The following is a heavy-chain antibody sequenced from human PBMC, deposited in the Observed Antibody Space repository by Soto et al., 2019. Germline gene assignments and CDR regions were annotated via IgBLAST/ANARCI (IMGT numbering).Heavy chain of an antibody. V-gene: IGHV1-18*01. CDR1: GYTFTSYG. J-gene: IGHJ4*02. Sequence: QVHLVQSGAEVKKPGASVKVYCKASGYTFTSYGITWVRQAPGQGLEWMGWISAHNGNTDYAQKLQGRVIVTRDTSTSTAYMDLRSLISDYTAVYYCARGRDGDYWGQGALVTVSS. CDR3: ARGRDGDY. CDR2: ISAHNGNT. D-gene: IGHD6-6*01.